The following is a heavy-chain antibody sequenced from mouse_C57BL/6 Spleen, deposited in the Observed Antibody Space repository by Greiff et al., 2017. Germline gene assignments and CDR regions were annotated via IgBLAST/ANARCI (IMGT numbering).Heavy chain of an antibody. V-gene: IGHV3-6*01. CDR3: ARGDTFYYFDY. J-gene: IGHJ2*01. Sequence: EVQLQESGPGLVKPSQSLSLTCSVTGYSITSGYYWNWIRQFPGNKLEWMGYISYDGSNNYNPSLKNRISITRDTSKNQFFLKLNSVTTEDTATYYCARGDTFYYFDYWGQGTTLTVSS. CDR2: ISYDGSN. CDR1: GYSITSGYY.